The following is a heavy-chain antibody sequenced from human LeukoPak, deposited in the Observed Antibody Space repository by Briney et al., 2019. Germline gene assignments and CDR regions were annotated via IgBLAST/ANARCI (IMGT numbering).Heavy chain of an antibody. D-gene: IGHD5-12*01. CDR3: ARLSGYDFGDYFDY. Sequence: SETLSLTCTVSGGSIRSYYWSWIRQPPGKGLEWIGYIYYSGSTNYNPSLKSRVTISVDTSKNQFSLKLSSVTAADTAVYYCARLSGYDFGDYFDYWGQGTLVTVSS. V-gene: IGHV4-59*01. CDR1: GGSIRSYY. CDR2: IYYSGST. J-gene: IGHJ4*02.